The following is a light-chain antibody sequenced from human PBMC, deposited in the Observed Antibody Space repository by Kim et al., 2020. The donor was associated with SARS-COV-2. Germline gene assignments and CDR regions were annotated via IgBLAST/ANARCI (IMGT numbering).Light chain of an antibody. V-gene: IGLV1-44*01. Sequence: SCSGYSFNTGTYNVNRCQQLQGPAPKLLVHSNYQRPSGVPERFSASKSGSSASLAISDLQSEDEADYYCAAWDGTLSGLVFGTGTKVTVL. J-gene: IGLJ1*01. CDR2: SNY. CDR1: SFNTGTYN. CDR3: AAWDGTLSGLV.